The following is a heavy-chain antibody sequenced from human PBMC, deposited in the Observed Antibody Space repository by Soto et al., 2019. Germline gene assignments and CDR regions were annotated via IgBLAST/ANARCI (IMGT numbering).Heavy chain of an antibody. D-gene: IGHD6-19*01. CDR3: TCENRYRYSSVFDY. Sequence: GSLRLSCTASGFTFGDYAMSWFRQAPGKGLEWVGFIRSKAYGGTTEYAASVKGRFTISRDDSKSIAYLQMNSLKTEETAVYYCTCENRYRYSSVFDYWGQGYLVPVSA. CDR1: GFTFGDYA. CDR2: IRSKAYGGTT. V-gene: IGHV3-49*03. J-gene: IGHJ4*02.